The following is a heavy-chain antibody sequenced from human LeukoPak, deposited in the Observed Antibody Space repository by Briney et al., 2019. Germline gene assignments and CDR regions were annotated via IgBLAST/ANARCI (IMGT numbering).Heavy chain of an antibody. Sequence: GGSLRLSCVASGFTFKDYYMSWVRQAPGKGLEWVSVILTAGKTYYADSVKGRFTISRDDSKNMVYLQMNSLRTEDTAVYFCAREGYSSGWFRLWGQGTLVTVSS. CDR3: AREGYSSGWFRL. CDR1: GFTFKDYY. D-gene: IGHD6-19*01. CDR2: ILTAGKT. J-gene: IGHJ4*02. V-gene: IGHV3-53*01.